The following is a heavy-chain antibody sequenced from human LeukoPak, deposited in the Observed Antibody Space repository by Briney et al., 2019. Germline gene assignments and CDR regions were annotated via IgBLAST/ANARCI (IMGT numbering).Heavy chain of an antibody. Sequence: SETLSLTCTVSGGSISSYYWSWIRQPPGKGLEWIGYIYYSGSTNYNPSLKSRVTMSVDTSKNQFSLKLSSVTAADTAVYYCARDDSWRSDPGRGPYNWFDPWGQGTLVTVSS. CDR3: ARDDSWRSDPGRGPYNWFDP. D-gene: IGHD2-21*01. CDR1: GGSISSYY. V-gene: IGHV4-59*12. CDR2: IYYSGST. J-gene: IGHJ5*02.